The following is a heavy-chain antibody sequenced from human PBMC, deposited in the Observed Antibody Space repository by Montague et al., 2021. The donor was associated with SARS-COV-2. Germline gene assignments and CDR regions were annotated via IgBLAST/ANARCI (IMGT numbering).Heavy chain of an antibody. CDR1: GGSISRYY. V-gene: IGHV4-59*01. D-gene: IGHD3-9*01. Sequence: SETLSLTCTVSGGSISRYYWNWIRQRPGKGLEWIAYICYSGSTNYNPSLKSRVPISVDTSKTQYSLKLSSVTVTDTAVDDCARSRENYNRLPGYPYYFDYWGQGTLVTVSS. CDR2: ICYSGST. CDR3: ARSRENYNRLPGYPYYFDY. J-gene: IGHJ4*02.